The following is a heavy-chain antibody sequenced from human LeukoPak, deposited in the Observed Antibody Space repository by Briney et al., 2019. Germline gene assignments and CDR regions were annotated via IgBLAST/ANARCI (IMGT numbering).Heavy chain of an antibody. CDR1: EFTFSRYA. Sequence: GGSLRLCCAASEFTFSRYAMSWVRQAPGMGLEWVSGISGSGSSTYYADSVKGRFAISRDNFKNTLYLQMNSLRAEDTAVYYCAKARTSYYNGMDVWGQGTTVTVSS. V-gene: IGHV3-23*01. CDR2: ISGSGSST. CDR3: AKARTSYYNGMDV. J-gene: IGHJ6*02.